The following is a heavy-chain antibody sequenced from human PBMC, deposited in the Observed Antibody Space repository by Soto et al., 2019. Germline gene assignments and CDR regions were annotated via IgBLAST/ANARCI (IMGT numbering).Heavy chain of an antibody. V-gene: IGHV1-8*01. CDR2: MNPNSGNT. D-gene: IGHD3-3*01. Sequence: QVQLVQSGAEVKKPGASVKVSCKASGYTFTSYDINWVRQATGQGLEWMGWMNPNSGNTGYAQKFQGRVTMTRNTSISTAYMELSSLRSEDTAVYYCVRWGTYDFWSGGEDWFDPWGQGTLVTVSS. J-gene: IGHJ5*02. CDR3: VRWGTYDFWSGGEDWFDP. CDR1: GYTFTSYD.